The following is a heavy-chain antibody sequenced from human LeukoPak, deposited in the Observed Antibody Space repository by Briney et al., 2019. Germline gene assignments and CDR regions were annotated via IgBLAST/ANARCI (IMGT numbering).Heavy chain of an antibody. CDR1: GFTLNNAW. CDR2: ISGSGGST. CDR3: AKASHSGSYFDY. V-gene: IGHV3-23*01. D-gene: IGHD1-26*01. Sequence: GGSLRLSCAASGFTLNNAWMSWVRQAPGKGLEWVSAISGSGGSTYYADSVKGRFTISRDNSKNTLYLQMNSLRAEDTAVYYCAKASHSGSYFDYWGQGTLVTVSS. J-gene: IGHJ4*02.